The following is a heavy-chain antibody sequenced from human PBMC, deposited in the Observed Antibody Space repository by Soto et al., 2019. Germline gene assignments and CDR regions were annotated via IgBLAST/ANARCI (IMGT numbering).Heavy chain of an antibody. CDR2: IKQDGSEK. CDR1: GFTFSSYW. D-gene: IGHD2-2*01. Sequence: GGSLRLSCAASGFTFSSYWMSWVRQAPGKGLEWVANIKQDGSEKYYVDSVKGRFTISRDNAKNSLYLQMNSLRAEDTAVYYCARGKEGYCSSTSCYYYYYYYMDVWGKGTTVTVSS. J-gene: IGHJ6*03. CDR3: ARGKEGYCSSTSCYYYYYYYMDV. V-gene: IGHV3-7*03.